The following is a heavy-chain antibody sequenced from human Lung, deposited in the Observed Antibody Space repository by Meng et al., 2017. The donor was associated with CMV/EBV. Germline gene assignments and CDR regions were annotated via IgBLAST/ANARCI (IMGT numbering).Heavy chain of an antibody. CDR1: GFPFRSYA. V-gene: IGHV3-23*01. Sequence: GGSLRLXCAASGFPFRSYAMSWVRQAPGKGLEWVSSISGSVGNTYYADSVKGRFTISRDNSGDTLYMQMSSLRAEDTAVYYCAREEAMVGYYTNWFDAWGQG. D-gene: IGHD5-18*01. J-gene: IGHJ5*02. CDR2: ISGSVGNT. CDR3: AREEAMVGYYTNWFDA.